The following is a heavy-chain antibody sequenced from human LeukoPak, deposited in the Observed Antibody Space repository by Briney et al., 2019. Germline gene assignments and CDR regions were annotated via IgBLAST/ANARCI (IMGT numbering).Heavy chain of an antibody. V-gene: IGHV3-7*01. CDR2: IKQDGSDI. Sequence: QPGGSLRLSCAASGFTLNDYWMSWVRQAPGKGLEWVANIKQDGSDIYYVDSVKGRFTISRDNTKNSLFLQMNSLRAEDTAVYYCAKDGKSWIQLWAFDYWGQGTLVTVSS. D-gene: IGHD5-18*01. CDR1: GFTLNDYW. J-gene: IGHJ4*02. CDR3: AKDGKSWIQLWAFDY.